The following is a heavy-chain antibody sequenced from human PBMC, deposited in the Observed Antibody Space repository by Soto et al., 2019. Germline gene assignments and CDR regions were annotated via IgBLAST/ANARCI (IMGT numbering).Heavy chain of an antibody. J-gene: IGHJ6*03. V-gene: IGHV4-31*03. Sequence: SETLSLTCTVSGGSISSGGYYWSWIRQHPGKGLEWIGYIYYSGSTYYNPSLKSRVTISVDTSKNQFSLKLSSVTAADTAVYYCVSSSTNYYYYMDVWGKGTTVTVSS. D-gene: IGHD6-13*01. CDR3: VSSSTNYYYYMDV. CDR2: IYYSGST. CDR1: GGSISSGGYY.